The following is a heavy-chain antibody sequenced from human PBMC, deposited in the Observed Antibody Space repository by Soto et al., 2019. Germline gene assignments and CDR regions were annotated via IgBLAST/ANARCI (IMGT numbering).Heavy chain of an antibody. V-gene: IGHV1-69*06. CDR1: GGIFSSNT. CDR3: ASKAACGGDCYAFDS. CDR2: IIPLFGTA. D-gene: IGHD2-21*02. Sequence: QVYLVQSGAEVKKPGSSVKISCKASGGIFSSNTINWVRQAAGQGLEWMGGIIPLFGTANYEEKFQGRVTITADKSTTTEYMELTIMISEDTADYYCASKAACGGDCYAFDSWGQGTLVTVSS. J-gene: IGHJ4*02.